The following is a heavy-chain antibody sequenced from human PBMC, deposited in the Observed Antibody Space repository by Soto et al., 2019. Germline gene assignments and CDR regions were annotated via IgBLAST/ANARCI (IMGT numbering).Heavy chain of an antibody. CDR2: IYYSGST. CDR3: ARSMSGSYYHY. CDR1: GGSISSGDYY. D-gene: IGHD1-26*01. V-gene: IGHV4-30-4*01. J-gene: IGHJ4*02. Sequence: QVQLQESGPGLVKPSQTLSLTCTVSGGSISSGDYYWSWIRQPPGKGLEWIGYIYYSGSTYYNPSLKSRVTISVHPSKNQFPLKLSSVTAADTAVYYCARSMSGSYYHYWGQGTLVTVSS.